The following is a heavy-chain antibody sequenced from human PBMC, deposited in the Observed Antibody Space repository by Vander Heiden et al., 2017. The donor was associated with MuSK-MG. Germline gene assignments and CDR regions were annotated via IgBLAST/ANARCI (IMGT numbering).Heavy chain of an antibody. CDR1: GGAFSNYG. D-gene: IGHD3-10*01. V-gene: IGHV1-69*12. CDR2: VIPIFGTT. Sequence: QVHLVQSGAEVRKPGSSVKVSCKTSGGAFSNYGITWVRQAPGQGLEWMGGVIPIFGTTNYAQRFQGRVAITADESTNTAYMELNSLRFEDTAVYYCAREHTTMIRGDPRDWLDPWGQGTLVTVSP. J-gene: IGHJ5*02. CDR3: AREHTTMIRGDPRDWLDP.